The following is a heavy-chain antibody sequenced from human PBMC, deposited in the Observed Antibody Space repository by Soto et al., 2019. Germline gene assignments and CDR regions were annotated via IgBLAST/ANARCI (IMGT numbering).Heavy chain of an antibody. V-gene: IGHV4-30-2*01. CDR2: TYHSGNP. CDR3: AREAYGDYAGYFDP. CDR1: GDTISTGGYS. Sequence: QLQLQESGSRLVKSSETLSLTCAVSGDTISTGGYSWAWIRQPPGKPLEWIWHTYHSGNPYYNLTRISRVIRSGDRSKTLISRKLSSVTAADTAVYYCAREAYGDYAGYFDPWGQGTLVTVAS. D-gene: IGHD4-17*01. J-gene: IGHJ5*02.